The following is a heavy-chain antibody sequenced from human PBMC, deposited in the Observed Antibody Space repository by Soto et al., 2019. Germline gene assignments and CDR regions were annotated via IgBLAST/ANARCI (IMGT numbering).Heavy chain of an antibody. J-gene: IGHJ3*02. CDR3: ARDMYYYFSGSLLQTNAFDI. CDR1: GFTFSSYA. CDR2: ISSNGGST. D-gene: IGHD3-10*01. Sequence: GGSLRLSCAASGFTFSSYAMHWVRQAPGKGLEYVSAISSNGGSTYYANSVKGRFTISRDNSKNTLYLQMGSLRAEDMAVYYCARDMYYYFSGSLLQTNAFDIWGQGIMVTV. V-gene: IGHV3-64*01.